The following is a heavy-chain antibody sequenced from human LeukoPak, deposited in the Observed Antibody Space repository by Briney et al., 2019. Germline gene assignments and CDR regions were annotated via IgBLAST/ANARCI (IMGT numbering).Heavy chain of an antibody. CDR1: GYTFTSHS. CDR2: INTGNGNT. V-gene: IGHV1-3*04. Sequence: ASVKVSCKASGYTFTSHSMHWVRQAPGQRLDWMGWINTGNGNTKYSQKFQDRVTITMDKSATTAYMELSSLRSEDTAVYYCARAAVAAAPLPHFDYWGQGTLVTVSS. D-gene: IGHD2-2*01. CDR3: ARAAVAAAPLPHFDY. J-gene: IGHJ4*02.